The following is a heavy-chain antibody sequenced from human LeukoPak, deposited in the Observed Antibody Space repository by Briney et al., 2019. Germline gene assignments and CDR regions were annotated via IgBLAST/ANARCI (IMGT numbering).Heavy chain of an antibody. D-gene: IGHD6-19*01. CDR3: ARDQSRSSIAVATVDY. V-gene: IGHV3-11*04. CDR2: ISSSGSTI. Sequence: PGGSLRLSCAASGFTFSDYYMSWIRQAPGKGLEWVSYISSSGSTIYYADSVKGRFTISRDNAKNSLYLQMNSLRAEDTAVYYCARDQSRSSIAVATVDYWGQGTLVTVSS. CDR1: GFTFSDYY. J-gene: IGHJ4*02.